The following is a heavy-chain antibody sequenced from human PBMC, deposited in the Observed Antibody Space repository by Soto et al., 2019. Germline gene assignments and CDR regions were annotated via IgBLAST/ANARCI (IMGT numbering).Heavy chain of an antibody. CDR2: IYYSGST. V-gene: IGHV4-59*08. CDR3: ARQQYCGSSTCYDSLYYQYMDV. Sequence: SETLSLTCTVSGGSISSYYWSWIRQPPGKGLEWIGYIYYSGSTNYNPSLKSRVTISVDTSKNQFSLRLSSVTAADTAVYFCARQQYCGSSTCYDSLYYQYMDVWGKGTMVTVSS. CDR1: GGSISSYY. D-gene: IGHD2-2*01. J-gene: IGHJ6*03.